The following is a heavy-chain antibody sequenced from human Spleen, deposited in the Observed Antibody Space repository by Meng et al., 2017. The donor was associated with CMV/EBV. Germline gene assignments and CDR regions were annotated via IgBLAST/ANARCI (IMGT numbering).Heavy chain of an antibody. Sequence: SCAASGFSITNYWIHWIRQGPGQGLVWVSRINIYADGTNYADSVRRRFPISRVNANNMLYLQMHSFVADDTAVFYCRQVINGQSDFHSWGRGTLVTVSS. V-gene: IGHV3-74*01. CDR2: INIYADGT. D-gene: IGHD2-8*01. CDR1: GFSITNYW. CDR3: RQVINGQSDFHS. J-gene: IGHJ2*01.